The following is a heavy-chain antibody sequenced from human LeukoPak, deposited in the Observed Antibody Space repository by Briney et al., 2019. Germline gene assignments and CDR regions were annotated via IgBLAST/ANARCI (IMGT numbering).Heavy chain of an antibody. CDR1: GFTFSSYE. J-gene: IGHJ4*02. CDR3: ARVAYSGSYYAGDYFDY. Sequence: GGSLRLSCAASGFTFSSYEMNWVRQAPGKGLEWVSYISSSGSTIYYADSVKGRFTISRDNSKNTLYLQMNSLRAEDTAVYYCARVAYSGSYYAGDYFDYWGQGTLVTVSS. V-gene: IGHV3-48*03. CDR2: ISSSGSTI. D-gene: IGHD1-26*01.